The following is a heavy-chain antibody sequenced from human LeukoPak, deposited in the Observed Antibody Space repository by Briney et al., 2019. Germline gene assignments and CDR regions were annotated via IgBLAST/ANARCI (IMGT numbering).Heavy chain of an antibody. CDR1: GGSISSYY. CDR3: ARDSREKYQLLWAWFDP. Sequence: SETLSLTCTVSGGSISSYYWSWIRQPPGKGLEWIGYIYYSGSTNYNPSLKSRVTISVDTSKNQFSLKLSSVTAADTAVYYCARDSREKYQLLWAWFDPWGQGTLVTVSS. J-gene: IGHJ5*02. V-gene: IGHV4-59*01. D-gene: IGHD2-2*01. CDR2: IYYSGST.